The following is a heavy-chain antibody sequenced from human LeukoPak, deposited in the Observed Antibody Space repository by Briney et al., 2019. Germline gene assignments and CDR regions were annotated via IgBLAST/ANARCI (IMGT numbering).Heavy chain of an antibody. V-gene: IGHV4-39*01. J-gene: IGHJ4*02. CDR3: ATLPWCSGGSCYSHDY. CDR2: IYYSGST. CDR1: GGSICSSSYY. Sequence: SETLSRTCTVSGGSICSSSYYWGWIRQPPGKGLEWIGSIYYSGSTYYNPSLKSRVTISVDTSKNQFSLRLSSVTAADTAVYYCATLPWCSGGSCYSHDYWGQGTLVTVSS. D-gene: IGHD2-15*01.